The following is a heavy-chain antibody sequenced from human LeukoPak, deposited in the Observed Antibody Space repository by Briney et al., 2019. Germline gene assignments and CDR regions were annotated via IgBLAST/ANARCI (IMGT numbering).Heavy chain of an antibody. J-gene: IGHJ6*03. Sequence: PSETLSLTCTVSGYSISSGYYWGWIRQPPGNGLEWIGSIYYSGNTYYNASLKSQVSISIDTSKNQFSLKLSSVTAADTAVYYCARETSQKGAHYMDVWGKGTTVTISS. CDR1: GYSISSGYY. V-gene: IGHV4-38-2*02. CDR3: ARETSQKGAHYMDV. D-gene: IGHD3-16*01. CDR2: IYYSGNT.